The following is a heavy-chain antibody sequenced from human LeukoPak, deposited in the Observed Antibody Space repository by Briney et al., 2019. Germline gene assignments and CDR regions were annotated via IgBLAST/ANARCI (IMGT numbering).Heavy chain of an antibody. V-gene: IGHV3-7*01. D-gene: IGHD6-13*01. CDR1: GFTFSSYW. CDR2: INFDGSEK. J-gene: IGHJ6*02. Sequence: PGGSLRLSCAASGFTFSSYWLSWVRQAPGKGLEWVANINFDGSEKYYVDSVKGRFTISRDNAKSSLYLQMNSLRAEDTAAYYCAREVIAAAHDSYGMDVWGQGPRSPSP. CDR3: AREVIAAAHDSYGMDV.